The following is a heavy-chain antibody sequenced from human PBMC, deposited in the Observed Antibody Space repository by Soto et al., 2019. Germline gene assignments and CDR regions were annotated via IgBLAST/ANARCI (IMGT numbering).Heavy chain of an antibody. D-gene: IGHD5-12*01. CDR1: GGTFSSYA. CDR2: IIPIFGTA. CDR3: ARATTTDIVATIPHFDL. V-gene: IGHV1-69*13. J-gene: IGHJ2*01. Sequence: SVKVSCKASGGTFSSYAISWVRQAPGQGLEWMGGIIPIFGTANYAQKFQGRVTFTADESTSTAYMELSSLRSEDTAVYYCARATTTDIVATIPHFDLWGRGTLVTVSS.